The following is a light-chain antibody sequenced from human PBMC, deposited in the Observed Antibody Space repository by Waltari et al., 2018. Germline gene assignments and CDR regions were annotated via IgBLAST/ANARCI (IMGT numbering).Light chain of an antibody. J-gene: IGLJ3*02. Sequence: QSVLTQPPSASGTPGQRVTISCSGSSFNIGSNTVNWYRQFPGTAPKLLIYNNDQRPPGVPARVSGSKSGTSASLAISGLQSEHGADYYCAAWDDSLNGPVFGGGTKLTVL. CDR3: AAWDDSLNGPV. V-gene: IGLV1-44*01. CDR2: NND. CDR1: SFNIGSNT.